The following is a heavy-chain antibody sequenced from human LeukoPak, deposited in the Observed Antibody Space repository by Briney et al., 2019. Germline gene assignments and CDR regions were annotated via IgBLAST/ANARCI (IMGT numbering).Heavy chain of an antibody. J-gene: IGHJ4*02. V-gene: IGHV3-23*01. Sequence: GGSLRLSCAASGFTVSSNYMSWVRQAPGKGLEWVSAISGSGGSTYYADSVKGRFTISRDNSKNTLYLQMNSLRAEDTAVYYCAKPIGLRGVFDYWGQGTLVTVSS. CDR1: GFTVSSNY. D-gene: IGHD2/OR15-2a*01. CDR2: ISGSGGST. CDR3: AKPIGLRGVFDY.